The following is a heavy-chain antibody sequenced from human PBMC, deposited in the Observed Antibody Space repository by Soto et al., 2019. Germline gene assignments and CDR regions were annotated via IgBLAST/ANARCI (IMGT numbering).Heavy chain of an antibody. J-gene: IGHJ4*02. Sequence: ASETLSLTCAVSGGSINSSNWCSCVRQPPGKGLEWIGEIYHSGSTNYNPSLKSRVTISVDKSKNQFSLKLSSVTAADTAVYYCASNDYYDSSGYYPTLFGYWGQGTLVTVSS. V-gene: IGHV4-4*02. CDR3: ASNDYYDSSGYYPTLFGY. CDR2: IYHSGST. CDR1: GGSINSSNW. D-gene: IGHD3-22*01.